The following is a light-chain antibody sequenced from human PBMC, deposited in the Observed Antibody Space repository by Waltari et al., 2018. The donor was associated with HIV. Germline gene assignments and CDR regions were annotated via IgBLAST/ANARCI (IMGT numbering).Light chain of an antibody. V-gene: IGLV1-40*01. CDR2: TNI. CDR3: QSYDSSLSGWV. CDR1: RSTIGAGSD. Sequence: QSVLTQPPSVSVAPGQRVTISCTGSRSTIGAGSDSHWYQQLPGTAPKLLIYTNINRPSGVSDRFSGSKSGTSASLAITRLQGDDEADYYCQSYDSSLSGWVFGGGTKLTVL. J-gene: IGLJ3*02.